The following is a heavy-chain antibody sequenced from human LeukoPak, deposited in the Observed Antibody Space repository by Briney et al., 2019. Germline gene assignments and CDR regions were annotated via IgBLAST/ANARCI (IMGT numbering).Heavy chain of an antibody. J-gene: IGHJ2*01. Sequence: SETLSLTCTVSGGSISSYYWSWIRQPPGKGLEWIGYIYYSGGTNYNPSLKSRVTISVDTSKNQFSLKLSSVTAADTAVYYCARGFSSGSTRYFDLWGRGALVTVSS. CDR1: GGSISSYY. V-gene: IGHV4-59*01. CDR3: ARGFSSGSTRYFDL. D-gene: IGHD3-22*01. CDR2: IYYSGGT.